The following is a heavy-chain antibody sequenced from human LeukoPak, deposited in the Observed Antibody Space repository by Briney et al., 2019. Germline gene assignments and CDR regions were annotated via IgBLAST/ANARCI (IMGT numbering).Heavy chain of an antibody. CDR1: GDSISSYY. V-gene: IGHV4-59*12. D-gene: IGHD6-19*01. CDR2: IYYSGST. J-gene: IGHJ4*02. Sequence: PSETLSLTCTVSGDSISSYYCSWIRQPPGKGLEWIGYIYYSGSTSYNPPLKSRVTISLDTSNNQFSLKLSSVTAADTAVYYCARARRQWLVGTTIRGDNPPYYFDYWGQGTLVTVSS. CDR3: ARARRQWLVGTTIRGDNPPYYFDY.